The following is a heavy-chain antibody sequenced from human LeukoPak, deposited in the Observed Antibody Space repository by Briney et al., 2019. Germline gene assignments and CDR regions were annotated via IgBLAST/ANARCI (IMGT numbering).Heavy chain of an antibody. Sequence: SKTLSLTCTVSGGSISSSSYYWGWIRQPPGKGLEWIGSIYYSGSTYYNPSLKSRVTISVDTSKNQFSLKLSSVTAADTAVYCCARDYYGSGSYPTWGQGTLVTVSS. CDR3: ARDYYGSGSYPT. D-gene: IGHD3-10*01. V-gene: IGHV4-39*07. CDR1: GGSISSSSYY. J-gene: IGHJ5*02. CDR2: IYYSGST.